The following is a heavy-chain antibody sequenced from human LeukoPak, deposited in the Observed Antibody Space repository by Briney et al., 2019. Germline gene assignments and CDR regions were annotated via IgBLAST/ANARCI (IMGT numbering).Heavy chain of an antibody. CDR2: INHSGST. CDR3: ARVPGYSYGYGLDY. Sequence: PSETLSLTCAVYAGSLSGYYWSWIRQPQGKGLEWIGEINHSGSTNYNPSLKSRVTISVDTSKNQFSLKLSSVTAADTAVYYCARVPGYSYGYGLDYWGQGTLVTVSS. D-gene: IGHD5-18*01. V-gene: IGHV4-34*01. J-gene: IGHJ4*02. CDR1: AGSLSGYY.